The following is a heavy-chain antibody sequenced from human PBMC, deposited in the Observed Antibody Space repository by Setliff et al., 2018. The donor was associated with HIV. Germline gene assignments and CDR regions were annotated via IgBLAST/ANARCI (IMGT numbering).Heavy chain of an antibody. CDR3: ASCRDHSNYYNY. CDR1: GGTFSSYA. V-gene: IGHV1-69*05. J-gene: IGHJ4*02. D-gene: IGHD4-4*01. Sequence: SVKVSCKASGGTFSSYAISWVRQAPGQGLEWMGGIIPIFGTANHAQKFQGRVTITTDESTSTAYMELSSLRSEDTAVYYCASCRDHSNYYNYWGQGTLVTVSS. CDR2: IIPIFGTA.